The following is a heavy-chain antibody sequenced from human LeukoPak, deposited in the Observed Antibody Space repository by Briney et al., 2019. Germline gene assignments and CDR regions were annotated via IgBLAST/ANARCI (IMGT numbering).Heavy chain of an antibody. Sequence: GGSLRLSCAASGFIFSDYEMNWVRQAPGKGLESLSYISSSGSTIYYAYSVKGRFTISRDNDKNSLYLQMSSLRAEDTAVYYCARGLNYYDSSGYYYGDYWGQGTLVTVSS. CDR2: ISSSGSTI. J-gene: IGHJ4*02. CDR3: ARGLNYYDSSGYYYGDY. V-gene: IGHV3-48*03. D-gene: IGHD3-22*01. CDR1: GFIFSDYE.